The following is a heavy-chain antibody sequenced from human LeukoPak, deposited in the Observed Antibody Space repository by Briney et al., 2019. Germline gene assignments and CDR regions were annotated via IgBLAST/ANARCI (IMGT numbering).Heavy chain of an antibody. J-gene: IGHJ5*02. CDR1: GGSISSGGYY. D-gene: IGHD5-18*01. Sequence: SETLSLTCTVSGGSISSGGYYWSWIRQHPGKGLEWIGYIYYSGSTYYNPSLKSRVTISVDTSKNQFSLKLSSVTAADTAVYYCARDQRGYSYGYDWFDPWGQGTLVTVSS. V-gene: IGHV4-31*03. CDR2: IYYSGST. CDR3: ARDQRGYSYGYDWFDP.